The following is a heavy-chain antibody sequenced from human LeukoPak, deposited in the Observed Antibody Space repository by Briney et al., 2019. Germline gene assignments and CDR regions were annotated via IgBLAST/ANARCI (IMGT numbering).Heavy chain of an antibody. CDR3: ASQLGDASDI. V-gene: IGHV3-11*04. J-gene: IGHJ3*02. CDR1: GFTFSDYY. Sequence: GGSLRLSCAASGFTFSDYYMSWIRQAPGKGLEWISYISSASSTIYYADSVKGRFTVSRDNAKRSVYLHMNSLRAEDTAVYYCASQLGDASDIWGQGTMVTVSS. CDR2: ISSASSTI. D-gene: IGHD6-13*01.